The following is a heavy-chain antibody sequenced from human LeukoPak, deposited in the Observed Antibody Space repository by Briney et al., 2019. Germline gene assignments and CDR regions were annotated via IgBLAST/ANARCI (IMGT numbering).Heavy chain of an antibody. V-gene: IGHV3-33*01. Sequence: GESLRLSCAASGFTFSSYGMHWVRQAPGKGLEWVAVIWYDGSNKYYADSVKGRFTISRDNSKNTLYLQMNSLRAEDPAVYYCARRAGYSYGSVADYWGQGTLVTVSS. CDR3: ARRAGYSYGSVADY. J-gene: IGHJ4*02. CDR1: GFTFSSYG. D-gene: IGHD5-18*01. CDR2: IWYDGSNK.